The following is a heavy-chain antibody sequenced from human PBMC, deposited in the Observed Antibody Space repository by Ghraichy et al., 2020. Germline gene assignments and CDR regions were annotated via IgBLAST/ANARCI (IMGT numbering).Heavy chain of an antibody. V-gene: IGHV5-51*01. D-gene: IGHD2-8*01. CDR3: ARLKHGYCSNDRCPGAFDL. J-gene: IGHJ3*01. CDR1: GYSFTNYW. CDR2: IYPPDSDT. Sequence: GESLNISCKGSGYSFTNYWIGWVRQKPGKGLEWMGMIYPPDSDTRYSPSFQGQVTVSADKSISTAYLQWSSLEASDTAMYFCARLKHGYCSNDRCPGAFDLWGQGTVVTVSS.